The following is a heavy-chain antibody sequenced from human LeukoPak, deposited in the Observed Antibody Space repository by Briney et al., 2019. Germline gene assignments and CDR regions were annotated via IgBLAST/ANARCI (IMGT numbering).Heavy chain of an antibody. CDR3: ARATPRYNWNYFDY. CDR1: GYTFTSYD. D-gene: IGHD1-20*01. V-gene: IGHV1-8*01. J-gene: IGHJ4*02. Sequence: ASVKVSCKASGYTFTSYDINWVRQATGQGLEWMGWMNPNSGNTGYAQKFQGRVTMTRNTSISTAYMELSSLRSEDTAVYYCARATPRYNWNYFDYWGQGTLVTVSS. CDR2: MNPNSGNT.